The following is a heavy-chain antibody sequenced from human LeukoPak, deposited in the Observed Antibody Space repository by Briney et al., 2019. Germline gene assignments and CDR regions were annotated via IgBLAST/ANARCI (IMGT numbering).Heavy chain of an antibody. CDR3: ARAYYDILTGPQDYYYYGMDV. Sequence: GSSVKVSCKATGGTFSSYAISWVRQAPGQGLEWMGRIIPIFGTANYAQKFQGRVTITADESTSTAYMELSSLRSEDTGVYYCARAYYDILTGPQDYYYYGMDVWGKGTTVAVSS. D-gene: IGHD3-9*01. J-gene: IGHJ6*04. CDR2: IIPIFGTA. CDR1: GGTFSSYA. V-gene: IGHV1-69*01.